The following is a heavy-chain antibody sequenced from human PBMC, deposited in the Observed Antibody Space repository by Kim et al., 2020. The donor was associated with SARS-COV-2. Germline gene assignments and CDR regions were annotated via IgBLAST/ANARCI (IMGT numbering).Heavy chain of an antibody. CDR2: IYYSGST. J-gene: IGHJ5*02. CDR1: GGSISSGGYY. Sequence: SETLSLTCTVSGGSISSGGYYWSWIRQHPGKGLEWIGYIYYSGSTYYNPSLKSRVTISVDTSKNQFSLKLSSVTAADTAVYYCARGSGSYFFVWFDPWGQGTLVTVSS. D-gene: IGHD1-26*01. CDR3: ARGSGSYFFVWFDP. V-gene: IGHV4-31*03.